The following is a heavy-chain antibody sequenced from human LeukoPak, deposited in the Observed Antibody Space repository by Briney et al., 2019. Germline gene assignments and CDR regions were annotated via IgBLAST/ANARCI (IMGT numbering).Heavy chain of an antibody. CDR1: GFSLSSYV. CDR3: ARSRDGYHHGLQ. V-gene: IGHV3-33*01. CDR2: MWYGESGT. D-gene: IGHD5-24*01. Sequence: GGSLRLSCIASGFSLSSYVMLWVREAPGKGLEWVAVMWYGESGTRYADSVKGRFTISRDNSKNTLYLQMNSLRAEDTAVYYCARSRDGYHHGLQWGQGTLVTVSS. J-gene: IGHJ4*02.